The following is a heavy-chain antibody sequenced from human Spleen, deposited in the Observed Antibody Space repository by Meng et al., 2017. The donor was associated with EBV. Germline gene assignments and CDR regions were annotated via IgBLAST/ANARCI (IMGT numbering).Heavy chain of an antibody. V-gene: IGHV3-21*01. CDR1: GFTFSNYS. J-gene: IGHJ4*02. Sequence: VQLVESGGGLVKPGGFLRLSCAASGFTFSNYSMNWVRQAPGKGLDWVSSISSSSDYIFYADSVRGRFTISRDNAKNSLYLQMNSLRAEDTAMYYCTRTSLKSWGQGTLVTVSS. CDR2: ISSSSDYI. CDR3: TRTSLKS. D-gene: IGHD4/OR15-4a*01.